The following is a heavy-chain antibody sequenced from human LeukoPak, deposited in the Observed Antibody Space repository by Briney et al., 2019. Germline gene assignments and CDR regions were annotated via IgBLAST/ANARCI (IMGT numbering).Heavy chain of an antibody. CDR2: INPNSGGT. V-gene: IGHV1-2*02. D-gene: IGHD6-6*01. J-gene: IGHJ4*02. CDR1: GYTFTGYY. CDR3: ARSRRYSSSSLGLEYYDY. Sequence: GASVKVSCKASGYTFTGYYMHWVRQAPGQGLEWMGWINPNSGGTNYAQKFQGRVTMTRDTSISTAYMELSRLRSDDTAVYYCARSRRYSSSSLGLEYYDYWGQGTLVTVSS.